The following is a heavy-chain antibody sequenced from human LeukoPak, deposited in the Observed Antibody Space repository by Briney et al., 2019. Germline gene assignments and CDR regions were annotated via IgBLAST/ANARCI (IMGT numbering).Heavy chain of an antibody. CDR3: AKDDDDGDHVVVDH. V-gene: IGHV3-23*01. D-gene: IGHD4-17*01. J-gene: IGHJ4*02. CDR1: GFTFSSYA. CDR2: ISGSGGST. Sequence: PVGSMRLSCAASGFTFSSYARGWVRHGPGKGLEWVSLISGSGGSTYYPDAVKGRFTVSRDNSKNTEYLQMNSLRAEDTAIYYCAKDDDDGDHVVVDHWGQGTLVTVSS.